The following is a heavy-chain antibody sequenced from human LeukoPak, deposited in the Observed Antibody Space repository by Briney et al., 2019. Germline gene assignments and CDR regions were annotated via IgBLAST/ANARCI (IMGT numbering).Heavy chain of an antibody. J-gene: IGHJ4*02. D-gene: IGHD3-10*01. Sequence: SETLSLTCTVSGGSISSYYWSWIRQPPGKGLEWIGYIYYSGSTNYNPSLKSRVTISVDTSKNQFSLKLSSVTAADTAVYYCARDVLLRFGESPFDYWGQGTLVTVSS. CDR1: GGSISSYY. V-gene: IGHV4-59*12. CDR3: ARDVLLRFGESPFDY. CDR2: IYYSGST.